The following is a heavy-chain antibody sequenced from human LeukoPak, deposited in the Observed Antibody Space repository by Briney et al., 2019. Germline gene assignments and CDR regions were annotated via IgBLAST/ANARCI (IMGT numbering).Heavy chain of an antibody. CDR2: IYHSGST. V-gene: IGHV4-38-2*01. CDR1: GYSISSGYY. D-gene: IGHD3-10*01. Sequence: PSETLSLTCAVSGYSISSGYYWGWIRQPPGKGLEWIGSIYHSGSTHYNPSLKSRVTISVDTSKNQFSLKLNSVTAADTAVYYCARHSAPTMVRGVNYYYYMDVWGKGTTVTVSS. J-gene: IGHJ6*03. CDR3: ARHSAPTMVRGVNYYYYMDV.